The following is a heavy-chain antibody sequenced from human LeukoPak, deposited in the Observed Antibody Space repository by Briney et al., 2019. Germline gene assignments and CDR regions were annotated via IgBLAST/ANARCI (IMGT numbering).Heavy chain of an antibody. V-gene: IGHV4-59*01. CDR3: SRVSRDSSGYVGMDV. J-gene: IGHJ6*02. CDR1: GGSISSYY. CDR2: IYYSGST. D-gene: IGHD3-22*01. Sequence: PSETLSLTCTVPGGSISSYYWSWIRQPPGKGLEWIGYIYYSGSTNYNPSLKSRVTISVDTSKNQFSLKLSSVTAADTAVYYCSRVSRDSSGYVGMDVWGQGTTVTVSS.